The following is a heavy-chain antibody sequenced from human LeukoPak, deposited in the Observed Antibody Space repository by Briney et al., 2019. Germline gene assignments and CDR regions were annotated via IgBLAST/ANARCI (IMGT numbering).Heavy chain of an antibody. Sequence: GGSLRLSCAASGFTFSSYAMSWVRQAPGKGLEWVSAISGSGGSTYYADSVKGRFTISRDNSKNTLYLQMNSLRAEDTAVYYCAKVRRWLQGTSRKYYFDYWGQGTLVTVSS. CDR3: AKVRRWLQGTSRKYYFDY. CDR2: ISGSGGST. V-gene: IGHV3-23*01. CDR1: GFTFSSYA. J-gene: IGHJ4*02. D-gene: IGHD5-24*01.